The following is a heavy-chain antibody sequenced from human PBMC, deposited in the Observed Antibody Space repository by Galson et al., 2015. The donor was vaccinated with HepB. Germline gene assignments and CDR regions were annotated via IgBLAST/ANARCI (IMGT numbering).Heavy chain of an antibody. CDR3: ARAGSGWSFDY. D-gene: IGHD6-19*01. J-gene: IGHJ4*02. Sequence: ETLSLTCTVSGGSISSYYWSWIRQPPGKQLEWFGYLYHSGSTGYNPSLKSRVTISVDTSKNQFSLKLSSVTAADTAVYYCARAGSGWSFDYWGQGTLVTVSS. V-gene: IGHV4-59*01. CDR2: LYHSGST. CDR1: GGSISSYY.